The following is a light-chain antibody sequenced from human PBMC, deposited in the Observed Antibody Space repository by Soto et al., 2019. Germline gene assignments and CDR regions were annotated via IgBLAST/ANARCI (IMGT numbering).Light chain of an antibody. V-gene: IGKV1-5*03. CDR2: KAS. CDR3: QQYHIYPIT. J-gene: IGKJ4*01. Sequence: GDRFTITCRASQSIRSWLAWYQQKPGKGPNLLIYKASTLERGVPSRFSGSGSETEFTLAIASLQPDDFATYYCQQYHIYPITFGGGTKVEIK. CDR1: QSIRSW.